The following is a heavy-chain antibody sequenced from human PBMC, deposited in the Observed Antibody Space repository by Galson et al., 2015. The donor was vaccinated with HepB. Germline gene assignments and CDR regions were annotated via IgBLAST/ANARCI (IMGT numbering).Heavy chain of an antibody. D-gene: IGHD3-3*01. Sequence: SLRLSCAASGFPFRTSYMNWIRQSPGKGPEWLSYISAASSYTMYANSVKGRFTISRDNLRNSLYLQMNNLGADDTAAYYCARSGHWSGYSCAFDAWGRGTVVIVSS. J-gene: IGHJ3*01. CDR2: ISAASSYT. CDR1: GFPFRTSY. V-gene: IGHV3-11*06. CDR3: ARSGHWSGYSCAFDA.